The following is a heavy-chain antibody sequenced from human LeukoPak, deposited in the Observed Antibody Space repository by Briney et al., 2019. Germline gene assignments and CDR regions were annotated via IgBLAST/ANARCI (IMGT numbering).Heavy chain of an antibody. CDR2: ISYDGSNK. V-gene: IGHV3-30*03. Sequence: GGSLRLSCAASGFTFSSYSMNWVRQAPGKGLEWVAVISYDGSNKYYADSVKGRFTISRDNSKNTLYLQMNSLRAEDTAVYYCARARGLFDFGALDIWGQGTMVTVSS. J-gene: IGHJ3*02. CDR1: GFTFSSYS. D-gene: IGHD3-3*01. CDR3: ARARGLFDFGALDI.